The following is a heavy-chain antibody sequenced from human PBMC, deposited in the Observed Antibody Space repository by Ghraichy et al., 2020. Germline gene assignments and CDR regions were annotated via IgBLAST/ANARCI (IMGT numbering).Heavy chain of an antibody. CDR2: IAASRDTI. Sequence: PLKVSCAASGFTFSDNEMNWVRQAPGKGLEWVAYIAASRDTIYYADSVRGRFTISRAKSSVFLQMDSLRAEDTATYYCARGTFDYSREDHGGAFDYWGQGTQVTVSS. CDR1: GFTFSDNE. D-gene: IGHD6-13*01. CDR3: ARGTFDYSREDHGGAFDY. J-gene: IGHJ4*02. V-gene: IGHV3-48*03.